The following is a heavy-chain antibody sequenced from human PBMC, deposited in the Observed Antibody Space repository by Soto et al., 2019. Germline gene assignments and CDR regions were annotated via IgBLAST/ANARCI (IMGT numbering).Heavy chain of an antibody. D-gene: IGHD6-19*01. V-gene: IGHV3-23*01. CDR1: GFAFSQYG. CDR2: IRSFDYRT. J-gene: IGHJ4*02. CDR3: AKDVESGWYEAFDY. Sequence: GGSLRLSCTASGFAFSQYGMSWVRQAPGKGLEWVSSIRSFDYRTNYADSVKGRFTISRDNSKSTLSLQMNSLRAEDTAVYYCAKDVESGWYEAFDYWGPRTLVTVSS.